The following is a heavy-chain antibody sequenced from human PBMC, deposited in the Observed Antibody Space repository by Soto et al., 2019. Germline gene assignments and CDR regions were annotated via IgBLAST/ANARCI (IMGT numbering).Heavy chain of an antibody. D-gene: IGHD5-12*01. J-gene: IGHJ4*02. CDR2: IYWDDDK. Sequence: SGPTLVNPTPTLTLTCTFSGFSLSTSGVGVGWIRQPPGKALEWLALIYWDDDKRYSPSLKSRLTITKETSKNQVVLTMTNMDPVDTATYYCANRLRSRWLQLPEFDYWGQGTLVNVSS. CDR3: ANRLRSRWLQLPEFDY. V-gene: IGHV2-5*02. CDR1: GFSLSTSGVG.